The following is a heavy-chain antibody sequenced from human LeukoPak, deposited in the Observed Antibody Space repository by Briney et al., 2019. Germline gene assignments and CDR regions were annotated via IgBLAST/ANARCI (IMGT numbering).Heavy chain of an antibody. CDR1: GYTFISYG. D-gene: IGHD6-6*01. CDR3: ARDGSSGDFDY. J-gene: IGHJ4*02. CDR2: ISGYTGNT. Sequence: GASVKVSCKASGYTFISYGISWVRQAPGQGLEWMGWISGYTGNTNYAQKFQGRVTMTTETSTSTAYMELTSLRSDDTAVYFCARDGSSGDFDYGGQGTLVTVS. V-gene: IGHV1-18*01.